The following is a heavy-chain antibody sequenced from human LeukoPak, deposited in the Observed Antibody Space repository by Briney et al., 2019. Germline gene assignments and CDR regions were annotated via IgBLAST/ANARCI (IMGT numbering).Heavy chain of an antibody. V-gene: IGHV3-15*01. Sequence: GGSLRLSCAASGFTFSNAWMSWVRQAPGKGLEWVGRIKSKTSGGTTDYAAPVKGRFAISRDDSKNTVYLQMNSLKTEDTAMYYCSIVFTVESPAFHDRGPGTLVTVSS. J-gene: IGHJ4*02. CDR2: IKSKTSGGTT. CDR1: GFTFSNAW. D-gene: IGHD4-23*01. CDR3: SIVFTVESPAFHD.